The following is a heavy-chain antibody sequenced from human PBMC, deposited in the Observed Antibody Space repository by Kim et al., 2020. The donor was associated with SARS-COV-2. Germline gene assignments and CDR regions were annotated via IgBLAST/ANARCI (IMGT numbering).Heavy chain of an antibody. V-gene: IGHV4-59*01. CDR2: IYYSGST. CDR1: GGSISSYY. D-gene: IGHD6-6*01. Sequence: SETLSLTCTVSGGSISSYYWSWIRQPPGKGLEWIGYIYYSGSTNYNPSLKSRVTISVDTSKNQFSLKLSSVTAADTAVYYCARDKRAAHTDYYYYYGMDVWGQGTTVTVSS. CDR3: ARDKRAAHTDYYYYYGMDV. J-gene: IGHJ6*02.